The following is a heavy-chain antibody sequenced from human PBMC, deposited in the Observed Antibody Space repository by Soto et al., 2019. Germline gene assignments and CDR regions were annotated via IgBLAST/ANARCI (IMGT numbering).Heavy chain of an antibody. CDR2: IWYDGSNK. D-gene: IGHD3-22*01. CDR1: GFTFSSYG. CDR3: ARIGDADYYDSSGYPLQH. V-gene: IGHV3-33*01. Sequence: QVQLVESGGGVVQPGRSLRLSCAASGFTFSSYGMHWVRQAPGKGLEWVAVIWYDGSNKYYADSVKGRFTISRDNSKNTLYLQMNSLRAEDTAVYYCARIGDADYYDSSGYPLQHWGQGTLVTVSS. J-gene: IGHJ1*01.